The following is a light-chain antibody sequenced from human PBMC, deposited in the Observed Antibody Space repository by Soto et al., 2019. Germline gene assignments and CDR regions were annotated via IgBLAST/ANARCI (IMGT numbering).Light chain of an antibody. Sequence: QSVLTQPPSVSGAPGQPVTISCTGSSSNIGAGYDVHYYQQLPGRAPKLLIYGNNNRPSGVPDRFSGSKSGTSASLAITGLRAEDEADYYFQSYDISLSGFVFGTGTKVTVL. CDR3: QSYDISLSGFV. V-gene: IGLV1-40*01. J-gene: IGLJ1*01. CDR1: SSNIGAGYD. CDR2: GNN.